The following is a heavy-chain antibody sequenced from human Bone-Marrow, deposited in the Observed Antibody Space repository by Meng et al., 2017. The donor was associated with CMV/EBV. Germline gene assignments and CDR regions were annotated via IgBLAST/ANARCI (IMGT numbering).Heavy chain of an antibody. J-gene: IGHJ6*02. V-gene: IGHV3-7*01. CDR2: IKQDGSEK. D-gene: IGHD1/OR15-1a*01. CDR1: GFTFSSYW. CDR3: ARDPNKGSTPALYYYYYGMDV. Sequence: GESQKISCAASGFTFSSYWMSWVRQAPGKGLEWVANIKQDGSEKYYVDSVKGRFTISRDNAKNSLYLQMNSLRAEDTAVYYCARDPNKGSTPALYYYYYGMDVWGQGTTVTVSS.